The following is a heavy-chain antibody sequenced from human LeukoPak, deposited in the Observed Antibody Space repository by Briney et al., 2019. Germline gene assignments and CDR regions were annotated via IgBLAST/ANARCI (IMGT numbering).Heavy chain of an antibody. CDR3: ARAARRQLWSPYAFDY. V-gene: IGHV4-34*01. Sequence: SETLSLTCAVYGGSFSGYYWSWIRQPPGKGLEWIGEINHSGSTSYNPSLKSRVTISVDTSKNQFSLKLSSVTAADTAVYYCARAARRQLWSPYAFDYWGQGTLVTVSS. J-gene: IGHJ4*02. D-gene: IGHD5-18*01. CDR1: GGSFSGYY. CDR2: INHSGST.